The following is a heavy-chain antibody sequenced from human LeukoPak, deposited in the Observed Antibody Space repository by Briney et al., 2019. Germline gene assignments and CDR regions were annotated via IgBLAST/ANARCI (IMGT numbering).Heavy chain of an antibody. Sequence: SETLSLTCAVYGGSISSSSYYWGWIRQPPGKGLEWIGSIYYSGSTYYNPSLKSRVTISVDTSKNQFSLKLSSVTAADTAVYYCARERPLRFLEWLSYYMDVWGKGTTVTVSS. V-gene: IGHV4-39*02. J-gene: IGHJ6*03. CDR1: GGSISSSSYY. D-gene: IGHD3-3*01. CDR3: ARERPLRFLEWLSYYMDV. CDR2: IYYSGST.